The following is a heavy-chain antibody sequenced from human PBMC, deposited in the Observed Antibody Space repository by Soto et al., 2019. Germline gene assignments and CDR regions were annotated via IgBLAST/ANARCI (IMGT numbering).Heavy chain of an antibody. CDR1: GGTFSSSA. J-gene: IGHJ4*02. V-gene: IGHV1-69*13. Sequence: GASVKVCCKASGGTFSSSAISWVRQAPGQGLEWMGGIIPIFGTANYAQKFQGRVTITADESTSTAYMELSSLRSEDTAVYYCTRDSSGYFAPDYWGQGTLVTVSS. D-gene: IGHD3-22*01. CDR2: IIPIFGTA. CDR3: TRDSSGYFAPDY.